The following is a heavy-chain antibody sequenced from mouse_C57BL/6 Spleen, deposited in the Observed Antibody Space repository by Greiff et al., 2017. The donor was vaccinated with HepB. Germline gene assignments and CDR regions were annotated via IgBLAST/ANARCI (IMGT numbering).Heavy chain of an antibody. CDR1: GFNIKDYY. V-gene: IGHV14-2*01. D-gene: IGHD2-2*01. CDR2: IGPDDGET. CDR3: ASGGYTAWFAY. Sequence: VQLQQSGAELVKPGASVKLSCTASGFNIKDYYMHWVKQRTEQGLEWVGRIGPDDGETKYAPKVQGKATITADTASNTAYLQLSSLTSEDTAVYYCASGGYTAWFAYWGPGTLVTVSA. J-gene: IGHJ3*01.